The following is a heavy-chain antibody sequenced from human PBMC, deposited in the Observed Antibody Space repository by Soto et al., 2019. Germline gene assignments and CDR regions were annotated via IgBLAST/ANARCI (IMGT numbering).Heavy chain of an antibody. CDR3: ARARDYDLLTAREYALDV. J-gene: IGHJ6*02. CDR2: IMPVFGTA. Sequence: QVQLVQSGAEVKKPGSSVRVSCKVSGGSFRNYGFTWVRQSPGQGLEWMGGIMPVFGTAVYAQKFQGRVTISADELTTTASLELSSLSSDDTAVYFCARARDYDLLTAREYALDVWGQGITVTV. V-gene: IGHV1-69*01. CDR1: GGSFRNYG. D-gene: IGHD3-9*01.